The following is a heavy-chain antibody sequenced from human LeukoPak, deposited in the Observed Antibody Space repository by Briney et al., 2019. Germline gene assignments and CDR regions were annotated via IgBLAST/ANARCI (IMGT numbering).Heavy chain of an antibody. CDR3: ARHRAAQLSKFDF. CDR1: GGSISSTSYY. CDR2: IYHSGET. J-gene: IGHJ4*02. V-gene: IGHV4-39*01. Sequence: SETLSLTCNVSGGSISSTSYYWGWIRQPPGKGLDWIGSIYHSGETSYNPSLTGRLTIAVDTSKNQFSLRLRSVTAADTAVYYCARHRAAQLSKFDFWGQGALVTVSS. D-gene: IGHD1-1*01.